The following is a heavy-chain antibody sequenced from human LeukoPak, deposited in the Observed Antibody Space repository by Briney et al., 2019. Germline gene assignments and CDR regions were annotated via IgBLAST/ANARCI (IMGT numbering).Heavy chain of an antibody. J-gene: IGHJ4*02. CDR2: INPSGGST. CDR1: GYTFTSYY. Sequence: ASVKVSCKASGYTFTSYYMYWVRQAPGQGLEWMGIINPSGGSTNNAQKFQGRVTMTRDTSTSTVYMELSSLRSEDTAVYYCARGVADPHGYNYNYFDYWGQGTLVTVSS. CDR3: ARGVADPHGYNYNYFDY. D-gene: IGHD5-24*01. V-gene: IGHV1-46*01.